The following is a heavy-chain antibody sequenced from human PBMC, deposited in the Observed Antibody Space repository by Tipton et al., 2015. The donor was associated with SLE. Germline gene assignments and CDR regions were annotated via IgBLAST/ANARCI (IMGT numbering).Heavy chain of an antibody. D-gene: IGHD2-2*02. CDR2: IYRAGTT. V-gene: IGHV3-53*05. J-gene: IGHJ4*02. CDR3: AKGGRLYSRSPEY. CDR1: GFNVSRNY. Sequence: SLRLSCAASGFNVSRNYMSWVRQAPGKGLEWVSIIYRAGTTFYADSVKGRFTISRDNAKNSLHLQMNNLRPEDTALYYCAKGGRLYSRSPEYWGQGTLVIVSS.